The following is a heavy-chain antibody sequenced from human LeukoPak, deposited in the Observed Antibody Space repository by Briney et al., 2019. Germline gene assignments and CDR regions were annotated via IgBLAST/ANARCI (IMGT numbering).Heavy chain of an antibody. V-gene: IGHV4-34*01. CDR3: ARGVGFGEIYGRSWFDP. J-gene: IGHJ5*02. Sequence: PSETLSLTCAVYGGSFSGYYWSWIRQPPGKGLEWIGEINHSGSTNYNPSLKSRVTISVDTSKNQFSLKLSSVTAADTAVYYCARGVGFGEIYGRSWFDPWGQGTLVTVSS. CDR1: GGSFSGYY. D-gene: IGHD3-10*01. CDR2: INHSGST.